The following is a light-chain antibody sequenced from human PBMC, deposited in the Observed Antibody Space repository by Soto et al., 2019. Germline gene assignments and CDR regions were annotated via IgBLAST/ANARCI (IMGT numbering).Light chain of an antibody. CDR3: SSYTSSRISYV. J-gene: IGLJ1*01. CDR2: DVS. CDR1: SSDVGGYNY. V-gene: IGLV2-14*01. Sequence: QSVLTQPASVSGSPGQSITISCTGTSSDVGGYNYVSWYQQHPGKAPKLMIYDVSNRPSGVSNRFSGSKSGNTASLTISGLQAEDEAEYYCSSYTSSRISYVFGTGTKVTVL.